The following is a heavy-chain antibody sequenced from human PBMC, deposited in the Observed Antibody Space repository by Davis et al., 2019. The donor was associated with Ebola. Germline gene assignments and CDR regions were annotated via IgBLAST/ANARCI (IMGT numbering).Heavy chain of an antibody. J-gene: IGHJ4*02. CDR2: INVYKGNT. D-gene: IGHD5-12*01. V-gene: IGHV1-18*01. Sequence: ASVKVSCKASGYTFSSYGITWVRQAPGQGLEWPGCINVYKGNTEYAQKLQGRVTMTTDTTTSTAYMELRSLRSDDTAVYYCARGLYSGYDFWGQGTLVTVSS. CDR1: GYTFSSYG. CDR3: ARGLYSGYDF.